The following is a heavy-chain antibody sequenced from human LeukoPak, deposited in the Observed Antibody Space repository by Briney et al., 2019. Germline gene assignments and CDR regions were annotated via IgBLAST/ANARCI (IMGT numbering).Heavy chain of an antibody. CDR1: GASISSTNW. J-gene: IGHJ5*02. Sequence: SETLSLTCAVSGASISSTNWWTWVRQPPGKGLGWTGEIYHSGSTNYNPSLKSRVTISVDKSKNQFSLKLSSVTAADTAVYYCARDLQQWLVTRGWFDPWGQGTLVTVSS. CDR3: ARDLQQWLVTRGWFDP. V-gene: IGHV4-4*02. D-gene: IGHD6-19*01. CDR2: IYHSGST.